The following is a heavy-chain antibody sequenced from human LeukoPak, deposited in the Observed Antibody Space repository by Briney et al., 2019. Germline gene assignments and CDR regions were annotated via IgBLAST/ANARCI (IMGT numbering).Heavy chain of an antibody. CDR1: GGTFSNFG. Sequence: GASVTVSCKASGGTFSNFGISWVRQAPGQGLEWMGGIIPIFTTTNYAQKFRGRVTITAHESTSTAYLELSSLTSEDTAVYYCARDPLAASAPGYFDYWGQGTLVTVSA. J-gene: IGHJ4*02. CDR2: IIPIFTTT. CDR3: ARDPLAASAPGYFDY. V-gene: IGHV1-69*01. D-gene: IGHD6-13*01.